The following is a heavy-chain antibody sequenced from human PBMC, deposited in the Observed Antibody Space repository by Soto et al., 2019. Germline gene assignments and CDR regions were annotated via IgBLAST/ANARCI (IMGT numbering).Heavy chain of an antibody. Sequence: PGGPLRLSCAASGFTFSSYAMSWVRQAPGKGLEWVSAISGSGGSTYYADSVKGRFTVSRDNSKNTLYLQMNSLRAEDTAVYYCAKAIVVVIPFDYWGQGTLVTVSS. CDR1: GFTFSSYA. V-gene: IGHV3-23*01. CDR3: AKAIVVVIPFDY. J-gene: IGHJ4*02. CDR2: ISGSGGST. D-gene: IGHD3-22*01.